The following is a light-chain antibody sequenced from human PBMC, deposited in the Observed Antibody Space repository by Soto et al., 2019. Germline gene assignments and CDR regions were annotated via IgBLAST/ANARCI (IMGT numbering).Light chain of an antibody. CDR2: GTN. V-gene: IGLV1-40*01. CDR1: RSNIGAGYD. CDR3: GLFASSSTYV. Sequence: QSVLTQPPSVSGAPGQRVTISCTGSRSNIGAGYDVHWYQQLPGTAPKLLIYGTNNRPSGVPDRFSGSKSGNTASLTISGLQAEDEADYYCGLFASSSTYVFGTGTKVTVL. J-gene: IGLJ1*01.